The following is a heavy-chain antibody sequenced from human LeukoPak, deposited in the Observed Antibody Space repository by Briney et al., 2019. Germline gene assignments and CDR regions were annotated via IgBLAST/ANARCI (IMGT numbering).Heavy chain of an antibody. CDR2: INPNSGGT. CDR1: GYTFTGYY. V-gene: IGHV1-2*04. J-gene: IGHJ4*02. CDR3: ARESSVASGDY. Sequence: GASVKVSCKASGYTFTGYYMHWVRQVPGQGLEWMGWINPNSGGTNYAQKFQGWVTMTRDTSISTAYMELSRLRSDDTAVYYCARESSVASGDYWGQGTLVTVSS. D-gene: IGHD6-19*01.